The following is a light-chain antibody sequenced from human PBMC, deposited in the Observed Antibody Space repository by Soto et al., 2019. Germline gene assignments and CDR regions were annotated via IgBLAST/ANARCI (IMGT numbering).Light chain of an antibody. V-gene: IGKV1-5*03. J-gene: IGKJ1*01. CDR2: KAS. CDR3: QHYSGYPWT. CDR1: QSISSW. Sequence: DIQMTQSPSTLSASVGDRVTITCRASQSISSWLARYQQKPGKAPKLLIYKASSLETGVPSRFSGSGSGTEFTLTISSLQPDDFATYYCQHYSGYPWTFGQGTKVDIK.